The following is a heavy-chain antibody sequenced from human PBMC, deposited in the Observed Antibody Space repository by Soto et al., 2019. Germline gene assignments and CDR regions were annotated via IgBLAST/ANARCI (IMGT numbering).Heavy chain of an antibody. V-gene: IGHV3-30*18. Sequence: QVQLVESGGGVVQPGRSLRLSCAASGFTFSSYGMHWVRQAPGKGLEWVAVISYDGSNKYYADSVKGRFTISRDNSKNTLYLQMNSLRAEDTAVYYCAKDNQQFLTGVIGYWGQGTLVTVSS. CDR2: ISYDGSNK. CDR1: GFTFSSYG. J-gene: IGHJ4*02. D-gene: IGHD2-2*01. CDR3: AKDNQQFLTGVIGY.